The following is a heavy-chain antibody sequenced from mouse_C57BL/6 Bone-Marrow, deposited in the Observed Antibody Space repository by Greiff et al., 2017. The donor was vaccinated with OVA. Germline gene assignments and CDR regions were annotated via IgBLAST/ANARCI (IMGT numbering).Heavy chain of an antibody. D-gene: IGHD4-1*02. Sequence: QVTLKESGPGILQSSQTLSLTCSFSGFSLSTSGMGVSWIRQPSGKGLEWLAHSYWDDDKRYNPSLKSRLTISKDTSRNQVFLKITSVDTADTATYYCARRQLGRGYFDYWGQGTTLTVSS. CDR1: GFSLSTSGMG. CDR2: SYWDDDK. V-gene: IGHV8-12*01. J-gene: IGHJ2*01. CDR3: ARRQLGRGYFDY.